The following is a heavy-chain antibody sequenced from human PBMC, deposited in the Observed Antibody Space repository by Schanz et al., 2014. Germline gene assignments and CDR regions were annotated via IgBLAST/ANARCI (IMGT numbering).Heavy chain of an antibody. CDR1: GDTFSSYT. J-gene: IGHJ4*02. CDR3: ASSGAGYSSSGDVDY. D-gene: IGHD6-13*01. V-gene: IGHV1-69*02. CDR2: IIPILGIA. Sequence: QVQLVQSGPEVKKPGSSVKVSCQAFGDTFSSYTISWVRQAPGQGLEWMGRIIPILGIANYAQNFQGRVTITADKSTRTAYMELTSLRSEDTAVYYCASSGAGYSSSGDVDYWGQGTLVTVSS.